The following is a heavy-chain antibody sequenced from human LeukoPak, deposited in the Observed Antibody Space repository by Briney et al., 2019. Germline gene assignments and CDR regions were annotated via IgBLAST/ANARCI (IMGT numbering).Heavy chain of an antibody. CDR3: ARTNYDILTGYFNYYYYYMDV. CDR1: GYTFTSYG. CDR2: ISAYNGNT. J-gene: IGHJ6*03. V-gene: IGHV1-18*01. Sequence: ASVKVSCKASGYTFTSYGISWVRQAPGQGLEWMGWISAYNGNTNYAQKLQGRVTMTTDTSTSTAYMELRSLRSDDTAVYYCARTNYDILTGYFNYYYYYMDVWGKGTTVTISS. D-gene: IGHD3-9*01.